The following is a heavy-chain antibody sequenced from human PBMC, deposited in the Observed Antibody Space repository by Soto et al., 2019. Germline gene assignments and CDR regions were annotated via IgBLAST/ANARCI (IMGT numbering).Heavy chain of an antibody. Sequence: QVQLQESGPGLVKPSQPLSLTCTVSGGSISSGGYFWSWIRQHPGKGLEWIGFIDYSGSTYYTTSHKSRVTISVDTSKNQFSLKLSSVTAADTAVYYCAREGAAPYYYYGMDVWGQGTTVTVSS. V-gene: IGHV4-31*03. J-gene: IGHJ6*02. CDR3: AREGAAPYYYYGMDV. D-gene: IGHD6-6*01. CDR2: IDYSGST. CDR1: GGSISSGGYF.